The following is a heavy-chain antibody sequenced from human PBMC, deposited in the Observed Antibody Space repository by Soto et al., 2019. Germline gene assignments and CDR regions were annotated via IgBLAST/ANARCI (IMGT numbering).Heavy chain of an antibody. V-gene: IGHV3-74*01. CDR3: ARGGRGYYYVDV. J-gene: IGHJ6*03. Sequence: EVQLVESGGGLVQPGGSLRLSCEDSGFTFSNYWIHWVRQAPGKGLVWLSRIKGDASTTNYADSVMGRFTIFRDNAKSTLYLQMNRLRAEDTAVFYCARGGRGYYYVDVWGKGITVTVSS. CDR2: IKGDASTT. CDR1: GFTFSNYW.